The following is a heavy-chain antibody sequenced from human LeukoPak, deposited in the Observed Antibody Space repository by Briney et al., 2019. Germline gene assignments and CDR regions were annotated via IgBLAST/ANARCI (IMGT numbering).Heavy chain of an antibody. V-gene: IGHV4-59*01. CDR3: ARGKGYYELDAFDI. CDR2: IYYSGST. D-gene: IGHD3-22*01. CDR1: GGSISSYY. Sequence: SETLSLTCTVSGGSISSYYWSWIRQPPGKGLEWIGYIYYSGSTNYNPSLKSRVTISVDTSKNQFSLKLSSVTAADTAVYYCARGKGYYELDAFDIWGQGTMVTVSS. J-gene: IGHJ3*02.